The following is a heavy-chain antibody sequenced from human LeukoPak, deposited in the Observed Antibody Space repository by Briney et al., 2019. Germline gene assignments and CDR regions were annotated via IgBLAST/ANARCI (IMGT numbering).Heavy chain of an antibody. CDR2: INWNGGST. D-gene: IGHD3-22*01. J-gene: IGHJ4*02. Sequence: GGSLRLSCAASGFTFDDYGMSWVRQAPGKGLEWVSGINWNGGSTGYADSVKGRFTISRDNAKNSLYLQMNSLRAEDTALYYCARGEDSGRYYYDSSGYLLDYWGQGTLVTVSS. CDR3: ARGEDSGRYYYDSSGYLLDY. V-gene: IGHV3-20*04. CDR1: GFTFDDYG.